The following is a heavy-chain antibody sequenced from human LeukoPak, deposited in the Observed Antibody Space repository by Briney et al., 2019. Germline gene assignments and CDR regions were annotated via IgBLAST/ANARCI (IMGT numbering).Heavy chain of an antibody. CDR3: ARVLVGATVPD. CDR1: GFTVSNNY. D-gene: IGHD1-26*01. Sequence: GGTLRLSCAASGFTVSNNYMTWVRQGPGEGLEWASVIHIGGDTFYADSVKARLTISRDNSKNALYLQMHSLRVEDAAVYYCARVLVGATVPDWGQGTLVTVSS. CDR2: IHIGGDT. V-gene: IGHV3-53*01. J-gene: IGHJ4*02.